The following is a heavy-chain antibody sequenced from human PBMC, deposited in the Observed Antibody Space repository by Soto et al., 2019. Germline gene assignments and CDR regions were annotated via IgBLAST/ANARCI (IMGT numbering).Heavy chain of an antibody. CDR3: TRDRVMVESGSYYFSYGMDV. J-gene: IGHJ6*02. Sequence: PGGSLRLSCAASGFTLSSYAMHWVRQAPGKGLEWVAVISYDGSNKYYADSVKGRFTISRDNSKNTLDLQMNSLRAEDTAVYYCTRDRVMVESGSYYFSYGMDVWGQGTTVTVSS. CDR2: ISYDGSNK. CDR1: GFTLSSYA. D-gene: IGHD1-26*01. V-gene: IGHV3-30-3*01.